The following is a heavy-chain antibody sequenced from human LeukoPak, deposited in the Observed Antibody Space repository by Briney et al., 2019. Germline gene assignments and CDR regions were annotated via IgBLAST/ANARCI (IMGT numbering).Heavy chain of an antibody. CDR3: TTNPGSWGDF. CDR1: GLIFSNAW. J-gene: IGHJ4*02. Sequence: PGGSLRLSCAVSGLIFSNAWMNWVRQAPGKGLEWVAHIKSETNGGTADYAAAVEGRFTISRDDSKNTLYLQMNSLKIEDTAVYFCTTNPGSWGDFWGQGSLVTVSS. V-gene: IGHV3-15*07. CDR2: IKSETNGGTA. D-gene: IGHD2-15*01.